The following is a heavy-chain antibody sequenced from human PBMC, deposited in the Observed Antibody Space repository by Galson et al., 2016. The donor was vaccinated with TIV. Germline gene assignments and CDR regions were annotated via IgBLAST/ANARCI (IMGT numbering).Heavy chain of an antibody. J-gene: IGHJ6*02. D-gene: IGHD3-22*01. Sequence: SCKASGYTFSKYGISWVRRAPGQGLEWMGWISGHSGNTDYARKFQGRLVMTTDTSTGTAFMEVRSLTSDDTAVYYCARDRGSMTGILVVDYYYGMDVWGQGTTVTVSS. CDR1: GYTFSKYG. CDR2: ISGHSGNT. CDR3: ARDRGSMTGILVVDYYYGMDV. V-gene: IGHV1-18*04.